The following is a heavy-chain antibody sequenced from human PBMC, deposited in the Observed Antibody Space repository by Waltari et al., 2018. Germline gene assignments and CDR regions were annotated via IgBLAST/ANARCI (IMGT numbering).Heavy chain of an antibody. CDR1: GDSISSNGVA. D-gene: IGHD2-15*01. CDR2: TYYRSKCYN. J-gene: IGHJ4*02. V-gene: IGHV6-1*01. CDR3: ARGRNSGFDY. Sequence: QVQLQQSGPELVKPSQTLSLTCDISGDSISSNGVAWNWIRQSPSRGLEWMGSTYYRSKCYNYYAEAVKSRITINPDTSKNQFSLQLNSVTPDDTALYYCARGRNSGFDYWGQGTLVTVSS.